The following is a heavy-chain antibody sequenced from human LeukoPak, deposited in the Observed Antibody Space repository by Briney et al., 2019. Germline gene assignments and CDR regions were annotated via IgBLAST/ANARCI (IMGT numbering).Heavy chain of an antibody. J-gene: IGHJ4*02. CDR1: GFTFTDAW. D-gene: IGHD6-25*01. CDR3: AKDASGRDY. CDR2: IKKKAEGWTT. Sequence: GGSLRLSRAASGFTFTDAWMTWARQAPGKGLEWVGRIKKKAEGWTTDYAAPVKGRFTISRGASKNTLFLQMNSLKTEDTAVYYCAKDASGRDYWGQGTLVTVSS. V-gene: IGHV3-15*01.